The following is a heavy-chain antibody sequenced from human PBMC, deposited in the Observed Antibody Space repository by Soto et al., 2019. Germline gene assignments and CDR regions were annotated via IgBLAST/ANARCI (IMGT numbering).Heavy chain of an antibody. CDR1: GFTFSSYA. D-gene: IGHD3-22*01. J-gene: IGHJ6*02. CDR3: AISNYYDSSGPWGMDV. CDR2: ISGSGGST. V-gene: IGHV3-23*01. Sequence: GGSLRLSCAASGFTFSSYAMSWVRQAPGKGLEWVSAISGSGGSTYYADSVKGRFTISRDNSKNTLYLQMNSLRAEDTAVYYCAISNYYDSSGPWGMDVWGQGTTVTVSS.